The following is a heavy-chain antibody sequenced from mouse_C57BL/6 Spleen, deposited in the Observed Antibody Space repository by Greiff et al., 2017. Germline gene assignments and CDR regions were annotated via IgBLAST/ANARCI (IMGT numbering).Heavy chain of an antibody. CDR2: FYPGSGSI. J-gene: IGHJ2*01. CDR1: GYTFTEYT. D-gene: IGHD2-3*01. Sequence: QVQLKESGAELVKPGASVKLSCKASGYTFTEYTIHWVKQRSGQGLEWIGWFYPGSGSIKYNEKFKDKATLTADKSSSTVYMELSRLTSEDSAVYFCARHGMGYDGYYERGFDYWGQGTTLTVSS. V-gene: IGHV1-62-2*01. CDR3: ARHGMGYDGYYERGFDY.